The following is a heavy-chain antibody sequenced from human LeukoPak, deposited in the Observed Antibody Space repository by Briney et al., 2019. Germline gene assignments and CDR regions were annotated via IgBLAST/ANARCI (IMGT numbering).Heavy chain of an antibody. D-gene: IGHD2-21*02. V-gene: IGHV1-18*01. CDR2: ISAYNVNT. Sequence: ASVKVSCKASGYTFPNYGISWVRQAPGQGLEWMGWISAYNVNTNYAQRLQGRVTMTTDTSTSTAYMELRSLRSDDTAVYYCARETLCGGDCYSDAFDIWGQGTMVTVSS. CDR1: GYTFPNYG. J-gene: IGHJ3*02. CDR3: ARETLCGGDCYSDAFDI.